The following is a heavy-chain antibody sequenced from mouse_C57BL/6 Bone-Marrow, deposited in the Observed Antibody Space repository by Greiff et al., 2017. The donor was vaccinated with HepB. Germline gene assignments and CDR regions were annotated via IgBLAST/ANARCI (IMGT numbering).Heavy chain of an antibody. D-gene: IGHD1-1*01. J-gene: IGHJ4*01. CDR2: ISDGGSYT. V-gene: IGHV5-4*03. Sequence: EVKVEESGGGLVKPGGSLKLSCAASGFTFSSYAMSWVRQTPEKRLEWVATISDGGSYTYYPDNVKGRFTISRDNAKNNLYLQMSHLKSEDTAMYYCARGSTVVGGQGTSVTVSS. CDR3: ARGSTVV. CDR1: GFTFSSYA.